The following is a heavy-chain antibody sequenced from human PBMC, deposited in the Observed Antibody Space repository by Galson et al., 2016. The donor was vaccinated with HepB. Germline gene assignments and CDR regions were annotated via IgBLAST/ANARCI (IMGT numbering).Heavy chain of an antibody. CDR1: GVSVGSNTYY. J-gene: IGHJ4*02. Sequence: SETLSLTCIVSGVSVGSNTYYWSWIRQSPGKGLEWIGYVHHSGSSYSSPPLQSRVTMSIDMSKNQFSLRLTSVSAADTAVYFCATAYDFWSGYSDYCGQGTLVAVSS. V-gene: IGHV4-61*01. CDR2: VHHSGSS. D-gene: IGHD3-3*01. CDR3: ATAYDFWSGYSDY.